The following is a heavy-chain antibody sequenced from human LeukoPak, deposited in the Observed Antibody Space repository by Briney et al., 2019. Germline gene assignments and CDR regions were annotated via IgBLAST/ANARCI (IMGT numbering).Heavy chain of an antibody. CDR2: IYPSDSDT. D-gene: IGHD3-10*01. J-gene: IGHJ4*02. CDR1: GYSFTSYW. V-gene: IGHV5-51*01. Sequence: GESLKISCKGSGYSFTSYWIGWVRQMPGKGLEWMGIIYPSDSDTTYSPSFQGQVTISADKSISTAYLQWSRLKASDTAMYYCARAHPRAITLIRGVSDYWGQGTLVTVSS. CDR3: ARAHPRAITLIRGVSDY.